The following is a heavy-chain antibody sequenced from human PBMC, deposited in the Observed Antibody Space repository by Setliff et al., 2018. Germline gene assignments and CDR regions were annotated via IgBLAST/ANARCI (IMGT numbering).Heavy chain of an antibody. V-gene: IGHV4-34*12. CDR2: ILHSGNI. CDR3: ARSFSRSEKFPLDY. CDR1: GGSFSGYY. Sequence: SETLSLTCAVYGGSFSGYYWSWIRQPPGKRLEWIGEILHSGNINYNPSLKSRVTISMDTSKNQFSLKVNSVTAADTAVYYCARSFSRSEKFPLDYWGQGALVTVS. J-gene: IGHJ4*02. D-gene: IGHD2-15*01.